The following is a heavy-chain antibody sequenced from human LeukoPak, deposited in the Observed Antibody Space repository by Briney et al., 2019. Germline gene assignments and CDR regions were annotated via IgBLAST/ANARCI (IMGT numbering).Heavy chain of an antibody. Sequence: GGSLRLSCAASGFTFSSYSMNWVRQAPGKGLEWVSSLSGSSTYIFYADSVKGRFTISRDNSKNTLYLQMNSLRAEDTAVYYCARGKVGVVRFGLYGMDVWGQGTTVTVSS. CDR3: ARGKVGVVRFGLYGMDV. J-gene: IGHJ6*02. CDR2: LSGSSTYI. D-gene: IGHD2-15*01. V-gene: IGHV3-21*01. CDR1: GFTFSSYS.